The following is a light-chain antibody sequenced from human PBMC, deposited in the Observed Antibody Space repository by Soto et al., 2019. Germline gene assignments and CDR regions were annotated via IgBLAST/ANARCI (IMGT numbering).Light chain of an antibody. Sequence: EIVLTQSPATLSLSPGERATLSCRASQSVSSYLAWYQQKPGQAPRLFIYDASNRATGIPARFSGSGSGTDFTLTISSLEPEDFAVYYCQQRSNWPRTFGQGTKV. CDR1: QSVSSY. CDR2: DAS. CDR3: QQRSNWPRT. J-gene: IGKJ1*01. V-gene: IGKV3-11*01.